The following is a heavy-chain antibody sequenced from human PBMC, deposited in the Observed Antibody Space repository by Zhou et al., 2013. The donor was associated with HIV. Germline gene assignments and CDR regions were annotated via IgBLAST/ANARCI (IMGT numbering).Heavy chain of an antibody. Sequence: QVQLVQSGAEVKKPGSSVKVSCKASGGTFSSYAISWVRQAPGQGLEWMGRIIPILGIANYAQKFQGRVTITADKSTSTAYMELSSLRSEDTAVYYCARSSGIAAAGTRAPRDFDYWGQGTLVTVSS. J-gene: IGHJ4*02. V-gene: IGHV1-69*04. D-gene: IGHD6-13*01. CDR2: IIPILGIA. CDR3: ARSSGIAAAGTRAPRDFDY. CDR1: GGTFSSYA.